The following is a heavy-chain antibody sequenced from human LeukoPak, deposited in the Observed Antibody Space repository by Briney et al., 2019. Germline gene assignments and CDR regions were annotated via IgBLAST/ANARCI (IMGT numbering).Heavy chain of an antibody. Sequence: GGSLRLSCAASGFTFSSYEMNWVRQAPGKGLEWVSYISSSGSTIYYADSVKGRFTISRDNAKNSLYLQMNSLRAEDTAVYYCARTDYGGNSDYWGQGTLVTVSS. J-gene: IGHJ4*02. D-gene: IGHD4-23*01. CDR1: GFTFSSYE. CDR3: ARTDYGGNSDY. V-gene: IGHV3-48*03. CDR2: ISSSGSTI.